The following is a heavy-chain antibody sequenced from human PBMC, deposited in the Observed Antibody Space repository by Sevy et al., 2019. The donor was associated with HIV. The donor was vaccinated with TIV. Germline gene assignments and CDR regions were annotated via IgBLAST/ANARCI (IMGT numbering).Heavy chain of an antibody. V-gene: IGHV3-7*01. Sequence: GGSLRLSCAASRFTFKTYWMSWVRQAPGKGLEWVGNIKEDGSAKYYAVSVRGRFTNSRDNAKNSLYLQMSSLRVEDTAVYYCARVPPGYGGYSYWGQGTLVTVSS. CDR2: IKEDGSAK. CDR1: RFTFKTYW. D-gene: IGHD1-26*01. CDR3: ARVPPGYGGYSY. J-gene: IGHJ4*01.